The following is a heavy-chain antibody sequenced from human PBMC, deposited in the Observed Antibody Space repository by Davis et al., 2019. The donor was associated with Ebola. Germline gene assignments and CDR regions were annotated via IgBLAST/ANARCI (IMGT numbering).Heavy chain of an antibody. CDR2: ISSDSDYI. Sequence: GESLKISCAASGFTFSTYSMRWVRQAPGKGLEWVSSISSDSDYIYYADSAKGRFTISRENAKNSLYLQMNSLSAEDSGIYYCARDKSPAGTQPRASDIWGRGTMVTVSS. D-gene: IGHD6-13*01. V-gene: IGHV3-21*01. CDR1: GFTFSTYS. J-gene: IGHJ3*02. CDR3: ARDKSPAGTQPRASDI.